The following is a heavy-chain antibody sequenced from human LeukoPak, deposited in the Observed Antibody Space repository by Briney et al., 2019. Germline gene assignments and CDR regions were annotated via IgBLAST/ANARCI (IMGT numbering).Heavy chain of an antibody. CDR2: ISAYNGNT. CDR1: GYTFTSYG. V-gene: IGHV1-18*01. Sequence: ASVKVSCKASGYTFTSYGISWVRQAPGQGLEWMGWISAYNGNTNYAQKLQGRVTMTTDTSTSTAYMELRSLRSDDTAVYYCARDIVEGAAAGEAFDYWGQGTLVTVSS. J-gene: IGHJ4*02. CDR3: ARDIVEGAAAGEAFDY. D-gene: IGHD6-13*01.